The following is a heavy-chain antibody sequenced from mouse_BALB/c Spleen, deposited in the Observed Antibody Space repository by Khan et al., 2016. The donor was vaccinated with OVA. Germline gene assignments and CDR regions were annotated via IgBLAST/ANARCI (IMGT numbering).Heavy chain of an antibody. V-gene: IGHV3-8*02. CDR3: AGTSYYGNYRFDY. CDR2: ISYSGST. Sequence: EVQLQESGPSLVKPSQTLSLTCSVTGDSITSGYWNWIRKFPGNKLEYMGYISYSGSTYYNPSLKSRISILRDTSKNQPYLQLNSMTTEDSATYYCAGTSYYGNYRFDYWGQGTTLTVSS. CDR1: GDSITSGY. J-gene: IGHJ2*01. D-gene: IGHD2-10*01.